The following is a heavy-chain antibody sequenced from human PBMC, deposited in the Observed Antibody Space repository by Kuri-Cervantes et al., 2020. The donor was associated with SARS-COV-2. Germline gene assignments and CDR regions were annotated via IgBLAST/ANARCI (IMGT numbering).Heavy chain of an antibody. D-gene: IGHD6-13*01. CDR3: ARCIAAAGTYYYYGMDV. V-gene: IGHV4-39*01. CDR1: GGSISSSSYY. CDR2: IYYSGST. J-gene: IGHJ6*02. Sequence: SETLSLTCTVSGGSISSSSYYWGWIRQPPGKGLEWIGSIYYSGSTYYNPSLKSRVTISVDTSKNQFSLKLSSVTAADTAVYYCARCIAAAGTYYYYGMDVWGQGTTVTVSS.